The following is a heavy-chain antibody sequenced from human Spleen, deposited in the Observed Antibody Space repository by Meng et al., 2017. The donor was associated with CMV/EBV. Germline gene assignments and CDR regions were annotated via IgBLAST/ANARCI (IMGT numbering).Heavy chain of an antibody. V-gene: IGHV4-61*01. Sequence: SLSRGIYYLTCLRQPHGPRLQWIGYLYYRGPPNYHPYRKRRVTISVDTSKNQFSLKLSSVTAADTAVYYCARGVATAPRLGKNRFDYWGQGTLVTVSS. J-gene: IGHJ4*02. D-gene: IGHD6-13*01. CDR1: SLSRGIYY. CDR2: LYYRGPP. CDR3: ARGVATAPRLGKNRFDY.